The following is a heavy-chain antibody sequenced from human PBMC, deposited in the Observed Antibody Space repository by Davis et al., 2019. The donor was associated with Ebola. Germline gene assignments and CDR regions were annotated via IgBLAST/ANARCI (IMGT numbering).Heavy chain of an antibody. Sequence: SETLSLTCAVSGGSISSSNWWSWVRQPPGKGLEWIGEIYHSGSTNYNPSLKSRVTISVDTSKNQFSLKLSSVTAADTAVYYCARVGGHYDILTGYSANWFDPWGQGTLVTVSS. D-gene: IGHD3-9*01. V-gene: IGHV4-4*02. CDR2: IYHSGST. CDR3: ARVGGHYDILTGYSANWFDP. J-gene: IGHJ5*02. CDR1: GGSISSSNW.